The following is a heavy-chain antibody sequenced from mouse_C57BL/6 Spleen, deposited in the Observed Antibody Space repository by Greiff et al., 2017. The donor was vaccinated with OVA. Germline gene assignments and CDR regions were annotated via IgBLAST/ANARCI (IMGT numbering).Heavy chain of an antibody. CDR3: ARGQGRLYWYFDV. J-gene: IGHJ1*03. CDR1: GYTFTDYY. V-gene: IGHV1-26*01. D-gene: IGHD3-3*01. Sequence: EVQLQQSGPELVKPGASVKISCKASGYTFTDYYMNWVKQSHGKSLEWIGDINPNNGGTSYNQKFKGKATLTVDKSSSTAYMERRSLTSEDSAVYYCARGQGRLYWYFDVWGTGTTVTVSS. CDR2: INPNNGGT.